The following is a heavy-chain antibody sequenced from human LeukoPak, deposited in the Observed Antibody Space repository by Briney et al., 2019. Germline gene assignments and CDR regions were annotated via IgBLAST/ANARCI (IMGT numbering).Heavy chain of an antibody. CDR1: GYTFTSYD. Sequence: ASVKVSCKASGYTFTSYDINWVRQAPGQGLEWMGRIIPILGIANYAQKFQGRVTITADKSTSTAYMELSSLRSEDTAVYYCARDGSGSYYFDYWGQGTLVTVSS. D-gene: IGHD1-26*01. CDR2: IIPILGIA. CDR3: ARDGSGSYYFDY. J-gene: IGHJ4*02. V-gene: IGHV1-69*04.